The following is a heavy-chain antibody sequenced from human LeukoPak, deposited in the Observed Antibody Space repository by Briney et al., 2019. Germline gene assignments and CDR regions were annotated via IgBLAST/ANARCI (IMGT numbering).Heavy chain of an antibody. J-gene: IGHJ4*02. CDR2: INHSGST. CDR3: ARGHSSGWYGY. V-gene: IGHV4-34*01. Sequence: SETLSLTCAVYGGSFSGYYWSWIRQPPGKGLEWIGEINHSGSTNYNPSLKSRVTISVDMSKNQFSLKLSSVTAADTAVYYCARGHSSGWYGYWGQGTLVTVSS. D-gene: IGHD6-19*01. CDR1: GGSFSGYY.